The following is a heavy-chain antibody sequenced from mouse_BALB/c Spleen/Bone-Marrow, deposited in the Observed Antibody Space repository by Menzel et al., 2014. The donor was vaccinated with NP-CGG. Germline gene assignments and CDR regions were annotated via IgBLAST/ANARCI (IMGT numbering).Heavy chain of an antibody. CDR3: TRSRGNWDGFDV. D-gene: IGHD4-1*01. J-gene: IGHJ1*01. V-gene: IGHV5-17*02. CDR2: INSGSSIT. CDR1: GFTFSSFG. Sequence: EVMLVESGGSLVQPGGSRKLSCAASGFTFSSFGMHWVRQAPEKGLEWVAYINSGSSITYYADTLKGRFTISRDNPKNTLFLQMTSLRSEDTAIYYCTRSRGNWDGFDVWGAGTTVTVSS.